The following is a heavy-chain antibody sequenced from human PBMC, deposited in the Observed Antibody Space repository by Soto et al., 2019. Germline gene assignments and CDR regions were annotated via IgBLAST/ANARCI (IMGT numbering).Heavy chain of an antibody. CDR1: GGTFSGYA. J-gene: IGHJ6*02. CDR2: IIPIFGTA. D-gene: IGHD6-13*01. Sequence: SVKVSCKASGGTFSGYAISWVRQAPGQGLEWMGGIIPIFGTANYAQKFQGRVTITADKSTSTAYMELSSLRSEDTAVYYSARDLRAAAGRVAYYYYGMDVWGQGTTVTVSS. CDR3: ARDLRAAAGRVAYYYYGMDV. V-gene: IGHV1-69*06.